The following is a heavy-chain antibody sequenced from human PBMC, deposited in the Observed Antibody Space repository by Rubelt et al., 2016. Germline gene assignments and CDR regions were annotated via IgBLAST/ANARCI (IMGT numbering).Heavy chain of an antibody. Sequence: VQLVESGGGLVQPGGSLRLSCAASGFTFTNYWMAWVRQAPGKGLEWVANIKDDGSETYYVDSVKGRFTVSKDNAKNSLHLQMNSLRTEDTAVYYCARHGRRCFDLWGQGTLVTVSS. V-gene: IGHV3-7*03. CDR1: GFTFTNYW. CDR3: ARHGRRCFDL. CDR2: IKDDGSET. J-gene: IGHJ4*02.